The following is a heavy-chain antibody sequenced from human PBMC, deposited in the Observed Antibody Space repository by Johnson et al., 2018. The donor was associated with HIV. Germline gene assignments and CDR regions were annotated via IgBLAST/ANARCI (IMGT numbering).Heavy chain of an antibody. J-gene: IGHJ3*02. V-gene: IGHV3-30-3*02. CDR2: ISSDGNNK. CDR1: GFTFSTYA. Sequence: QVQLVESGGGVVQPGGSLRLSCAASGFTFSTYAIHWVRQAPGKGLEWVVVISSDGNNKYYADSVKGRFTISRDKSKNMVYLQMNSLRAEDTAVYFCAKAPYGSGIRPGAFDIWGQGTMVTVSS. CDR3: AKAPYGSGIRPGAFDI. D-gene: IGHD3-10*01.